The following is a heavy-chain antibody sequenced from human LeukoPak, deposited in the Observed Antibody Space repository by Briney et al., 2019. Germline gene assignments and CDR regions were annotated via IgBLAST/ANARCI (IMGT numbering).Heavy chain of an antibody. CDR2: ISAYNGNT. CDR1: GYTFTSYG. Sequence: GASVKVSCKASGYTFTSYGISWVRQAPEQGLEWMGWISAYNGNTNYAQKLQGRVTMTTDTSTSTAYMELRSLRSDDTAVYYCARAVVVIATTGADAFDIWGQGTMVTVSS. CDR3: ARAVVVIATTGADAFDI. J-gene: IGHJ3*02. V-gene: IGHV1-18*01. D-gene: IGHD2-21*01.